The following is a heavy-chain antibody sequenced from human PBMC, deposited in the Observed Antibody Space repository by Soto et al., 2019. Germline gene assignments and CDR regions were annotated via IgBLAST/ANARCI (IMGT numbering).Heavy chain of an antibody. V-gene: IGHV4-4*02. CDR1: GDSISSSFW. J-gene: IGHJ4*02. Sequence: PSETLSLTCAVSGDSISSSFWWICVRQPPGKGLEWIGEIYHTESTVYNPSLKSRVTISVDKSKNQFSLNLDSVTAADTAVYYCARYVVGTFDYWGRGILITVSS. CDR3: ARYVVGTFDY. D-gene: IGHD3-10*01. CDR2: IYHTEST.